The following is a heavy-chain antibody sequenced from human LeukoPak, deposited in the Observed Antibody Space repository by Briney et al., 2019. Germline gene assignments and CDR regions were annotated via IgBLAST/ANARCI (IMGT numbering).Heavy chain of an antibody. CDR3: ARKATTGPTKAAFDI. D-gene: IGHD4-17*01. Sequence: SETLSLTCTVSGGSISSYYWSWIRQPPGKGLEWIGYIYYSGSTNSNPSLKSRVTISVDTSKNQFSLKLSSVTAVDTAVYYCARKATTGPTKAAFDIWGQGTMVTVSS. CDR1: GGSISSYY. V-gene: IGHV4-59*12. J-gene: IGHJ3*02. CDR2: IYYSGST.